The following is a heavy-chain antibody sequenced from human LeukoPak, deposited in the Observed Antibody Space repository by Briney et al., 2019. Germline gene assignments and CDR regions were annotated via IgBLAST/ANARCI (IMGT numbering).Heavy chain of an antibody. Sequence: PSETRSLTCTVAGGSISSYYWSWIRQPPGKGLEWIGYIYYIGSTNYNPSLKSRVTISVDTSKNQFSLKLSSVTAADTDAYYCARLGMGQLVRHYYYRMDVWGQGTPVTVSS. CDR1: GGSISSYY. V-gene: IGHV4-59*08. CDR2: IYYIGST. D-gene: IGHD6-13*01. CDR3: ARLGMGQLVRHYYYRMDV. J-gene: IGHJ6*02.